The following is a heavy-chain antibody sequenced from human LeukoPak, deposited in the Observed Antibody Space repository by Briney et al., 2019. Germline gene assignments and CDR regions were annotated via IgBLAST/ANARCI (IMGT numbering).Heavy chain of an antibody. CDR2: IWYDGSNK. D-gene: IGHD3-10*01. Sequence: PGGSLRLSCAASGFTFSSYGMHWVRQAPGKGLEWVAVIWYDGSNKYYADSVKGRFTISRDNSKNTLYLQMNSLRAEDTAVYYCAGDGLGTYYYGSGSYTGWFDPWGQGTLVTVSS. CDR3: AGDGLGTYYYGSGSYTGWFDP. J-gene: IGHJ5*02. V-gene: IGHV3-33*01. CDR1: GFTFSSYG.